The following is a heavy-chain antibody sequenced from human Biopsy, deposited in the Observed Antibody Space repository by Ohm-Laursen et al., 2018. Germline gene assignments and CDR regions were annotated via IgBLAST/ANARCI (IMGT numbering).Heavy chain of an antibody. CDR1: GYTFTAYG. Sequence: SSVTVSCKPSGYTFTAYGISWVRQAPGQGLEWMGWTSTYIDDTNIAQKFQGRVSMTTDTSTRTAYMELRSLRSGDTAIYFRARDPGYDFWSGSDPFDIWGQGTLVTVS. J-gene: IGHJ3*02. D-gene: IGHD3-3*01. V-gene: IGHV1-18*04. CDR2: TSTYIDDT. CDR3: ARDPGYDFWSGSDPFDI.